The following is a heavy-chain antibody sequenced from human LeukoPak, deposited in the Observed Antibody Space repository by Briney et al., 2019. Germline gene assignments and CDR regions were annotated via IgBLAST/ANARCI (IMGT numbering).Heavy chain of an antibody. CDR1: GGSISSYY. V-gene: IGHV4-59*01. J-gene: IGHJ4*02. CDR3: ARDNYDSNNYPALDY. Sequence: SETLSLTCSVSGGSISSYYWSWIRQPPGKGLEWIGYIYYSGSTNYNPSLKSRVTISVDTSKNQFSLKLSSVTAADTAVYYCARDNYDSNNYPALDYWGLGTMVTVSS. CDR2: IYYSGST. D-gene: IGHD3-22*01.